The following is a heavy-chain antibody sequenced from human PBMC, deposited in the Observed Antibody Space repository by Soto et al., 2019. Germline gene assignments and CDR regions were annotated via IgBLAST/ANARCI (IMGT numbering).Heavy chain of an antibody. Sequence: ASVKVSCKASGYTFTGYYMHWVRQAPGQGLEWMGWINPNSGGTNYAQKFQGWVTMTRDTSISTAYMELSRLRSDDTAVYYCAREKRYSYGLGYGMDVWGQGTTVTVSS. V-gene: IGHV1-2*04. CDR3: AREKRYSYGLGYGMDV. CDR1: GYTFTGYY. CDR2: INPNSGGT. J-gene: IGHJ6*02. D-gene: IGHD5-18*01.